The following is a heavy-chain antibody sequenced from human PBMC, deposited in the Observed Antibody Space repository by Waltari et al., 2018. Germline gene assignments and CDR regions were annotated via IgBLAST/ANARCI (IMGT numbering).Heavy chain of an antibody. CDR3: ARDSTRRFDY. Sequence: EVQLVESGGGLVQPGGSLRLSCAASGSRFRSYWMTWVRQAPGKGLEWVASINEDGSEKQYVDSVKGRFTISRDNAKNSLYLQMNSLRADDTAVYYCARDSTRRFDYWGQGTLVTVSS. V-gene: IGHV3-7*01. D-gene: IGHD6-6*01. CDR1: GSRFRSYW. CDR2: INEDGSEK. J-gene: IGHJ4*02.